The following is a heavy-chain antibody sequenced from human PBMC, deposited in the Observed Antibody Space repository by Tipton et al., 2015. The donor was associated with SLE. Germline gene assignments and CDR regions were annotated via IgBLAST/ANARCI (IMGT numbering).Heavy chain of an antibody. CDR2: MNPDTANT. CDR3: ARGRSGTFDY. CDR1: GYTFTSYD. J-gene: IGHJ4*02. D-gene: IGHD1-26*01. Sequence: QLVQSGAEVKKPGESLKVSCKASGYTFTSYDINWVRQAAGQGLEWMGWMNPDTANTAYAQEFQGRVTITRDTSISTAYMELSSLRSEDTAVYYCARGRSGTFDYWGQGTLVTVSS. V-gene: IGHV1-8*03.